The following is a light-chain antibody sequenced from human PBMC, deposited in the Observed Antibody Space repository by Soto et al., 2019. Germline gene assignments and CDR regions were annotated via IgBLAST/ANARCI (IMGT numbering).Light chain of an antibody. CDR2: GAS. CDR1: QSVGSN. J-gene: IGKJ1*01. CDR3: QQYNDWPPGT. Sequence: EIVMTQSPATLSVSPGERATLSCRASQSVGSNLAWYQQKPGQAPRLLIYGASTRATGIPARFSGSGSGTEFTLTISSLQSEDFVLYYCQQYNDWPPGTFGQGTKVEIK. V-gene: IGKV3-15*01.